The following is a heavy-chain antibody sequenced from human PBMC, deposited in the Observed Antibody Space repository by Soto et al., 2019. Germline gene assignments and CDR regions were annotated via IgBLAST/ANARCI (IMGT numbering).Heavy chain of an antibody. CDR1: GFTFSTYS. CDR3: ARRSTTGWYWDY. CDR2: ISSSSNTI. V-gene: IGHV3-48*01. J-gene: IGHJ4*02. Sequence: EVQLVESGGGLVQPGGSLRLSCAASGFTFSTYSMNWVRQAPGKGLEWLSYISSSSNTIYYADSVKGRFTISRDNAKNSLYLQITSLRAEDAAVYYCARRSTTGWYWDYWGQGTLVTVSS. D-gene: IGHD6-19*01.